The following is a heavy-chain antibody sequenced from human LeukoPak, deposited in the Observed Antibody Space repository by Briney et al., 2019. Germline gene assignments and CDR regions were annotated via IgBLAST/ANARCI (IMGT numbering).Heavy chain of an antibody. CDR2: MNPNNGNT. CDR1: GYTFTSYD. V-gene: IGHV1-8*01. CDR3: ARLASSSWPLYYYYGMDV. Sequence: ASVKVSCKASGYTFTSYDINWVRQATGQGLEWMGWMNPNNGNTGYAQKFQGRVTMTRSTSISTAYMELSSLRSEHTAVYYCARLASSSWPLYYYYGMDVWGQGTTVTVSS. D-gene: IGHD6-13*01. J-gene: IGHJ6*02.